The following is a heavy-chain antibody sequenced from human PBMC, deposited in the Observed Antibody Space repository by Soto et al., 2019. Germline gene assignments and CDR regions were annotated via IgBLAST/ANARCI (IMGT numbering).Heavy chain of an antibody. CDR3: VRGGYGDYLKH. Sequence: WASVKVSCKASGYTFTGYYMHWVRQAPGQGLEWMAWINPITGATKFAQNFQGRVTVTRDTSINTAYMELSGLTSDDTAVYYCVRGGYGDYLKHWGQGTPVNVSS. CDR1: GYTFTGYY. CDR2: INPITGAT. V-gene: IGHV1-2*02. D-gene: IGHD5-12*01. J-gene: IGHJ1*01.